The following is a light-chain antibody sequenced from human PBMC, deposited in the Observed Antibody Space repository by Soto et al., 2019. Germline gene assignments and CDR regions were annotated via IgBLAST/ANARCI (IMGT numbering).Light chain of an antibody. CDR2: KAS. J-gene: IGKJ1*01. CDR1: QSIGSW. Sequence: IHMTQSPSSLSASVGDRVTITCWASQSIGSWLAWHQQKPGKAPKLLIYKASTLKSGVPSRFSGSGSGTEFTLTISSLQPDDFATYYCQHSTSYSEGFAEGTKVDIK. CDR3: QHSTSYSEG. V-gene: IGKV1-5*03.